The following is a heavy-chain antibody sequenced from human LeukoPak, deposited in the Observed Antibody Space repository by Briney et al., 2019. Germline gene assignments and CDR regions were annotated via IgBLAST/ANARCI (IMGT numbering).Heavy chain of an antibody. CDR3: ARDFWGLSPFDY. CDR2: ISYDGSNK. CDR1: GFTFSSYA. D-gene: IGHD3-16*01. J-gene: IGHJ4*02. V-gene: IGHV3-30-3*01. Sequence: PGRSLRLSCAASGFTFSSYAMHWVRQAPGKGLEWVAVISYDGSNKYYADSVKGRFTISRDNSKNTLYLQMNSLRAEDTAVYYCARDFWGLSPFDYWGQGTLVTVSS.